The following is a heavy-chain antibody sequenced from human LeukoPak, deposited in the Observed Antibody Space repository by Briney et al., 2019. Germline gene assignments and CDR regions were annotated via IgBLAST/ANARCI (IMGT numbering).Heavy chain of an antibody. CDR3: ARLVTGTTVINSGWFDP. CDR2: IYSGGNT. J-gene: IGHJ5*02. V-gene: IGHV3-66*04. Sequence: GGSLRLSCAASGITVSGNYMAWVRQAPGKGLEWASVIYSGGNTYHADSVKGRFSISRDNSKNTVYLQMNGLRVEDTAVYYCARLVTGTTVINSGWFDPWGRGALVTVSS. CDR1: GITVSGNY. D-gene: IGHD4-23*01.